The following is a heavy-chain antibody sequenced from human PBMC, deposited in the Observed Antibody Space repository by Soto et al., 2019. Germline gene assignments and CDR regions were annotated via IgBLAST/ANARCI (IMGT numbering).Heavy chain of an antibody. D-gene: IGHD6-13*01. J-gene: IGHJ3*02. Sequence: GGSLRLSCAASGFTFSNAWMSWVRQAPGKGLEWVGRIKSKTDGGTTDYAAPVKGRFTISRDDSKNTLYLQMNSPKTEDTAVYYCTTDRLSEVSSSWYAFDIWGQGTMVTVSS. CDR2: IKSKTDGGTT. CDR1: GFTFSNAW. V-gene: IGHV3-15*01. CDR3: TTDRLSEVSSSWYAFDI.